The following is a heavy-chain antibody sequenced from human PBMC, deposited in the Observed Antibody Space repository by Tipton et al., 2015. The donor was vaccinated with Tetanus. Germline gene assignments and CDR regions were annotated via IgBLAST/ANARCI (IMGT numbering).Heavy chain of an antibody. CDR2: IYSSGGA. Sequence: TLSLTCTVSGGSISSGGYYWSWIRQPPGKGLEWIGHIYSSGGARYNPSLKSRTTMSVDRSKSQFSLEVTSVTAADTAVYYCARIGWLQQNKPAFDIWGQGTVVTVSS. D-gene: IGHD6-19*01. J-gene: IGHJ3*02. CDR3: ARIGWLQQNKPAFDI. V-gene: IGHV4-61*08. CDR1: GGSISSGGYY.